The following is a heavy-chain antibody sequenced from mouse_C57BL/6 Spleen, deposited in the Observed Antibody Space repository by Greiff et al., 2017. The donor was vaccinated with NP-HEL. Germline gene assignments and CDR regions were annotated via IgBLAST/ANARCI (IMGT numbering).Heavy chain of an antibody. D-gene: IGHD1-1*01. V-gene: IGHV1-55*01. CDR1: GYTFTSYW. CDR2: IYPGSGST. Sequence: QVQLQQSGAELVKPGASVKMSCKASGYTFTSYWITWVKQRPGQGLEWIGDIYPGSGSTNYNEKFKSKATLTVDTSSSTAYMQLSSLTSEDSAVYYGAREGGTTVEDYWGQGTTLTVSS. CDR3: AREGGTTVEDY. J-gene: IGHJ2*01.